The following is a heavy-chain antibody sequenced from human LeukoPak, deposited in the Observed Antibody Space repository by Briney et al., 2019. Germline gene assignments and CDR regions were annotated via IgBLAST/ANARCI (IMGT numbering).Heavy chain of an antibody. CDR1: GFSFSTYD. Sequence: GGSLRLSCVGSGFSFSTYDMGWVRQTPGKGLEWVSAISTTGGYTEDADSVKGRFTISRDNSQNTLFLQMHSLRVEDTAVYYCAKKPATIKFPFDIWGQGTLVTVS. CDR3: AKKPATIKFPFDI. CDR2: ISTTGGYT. D-gene: IGHD5-24*01. V-gene: IGHV3-23*01. J-gene: IGHJ4*02.